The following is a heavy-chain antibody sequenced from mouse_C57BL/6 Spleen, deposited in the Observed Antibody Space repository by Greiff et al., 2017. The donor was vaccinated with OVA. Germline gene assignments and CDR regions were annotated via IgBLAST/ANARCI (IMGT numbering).Heavy chain of an antibody. CDR1: GYTFTDYY. CDR2: IYPGSGNT. CDR3: ARGYGKNYFDY. V-gene: IGHV1-76*01. J-gene: IGHJ2*01. D-gene: IGHD1-1*01. Sequence: VKLMESGAELVRPGASVKLSCKASGYTFTDYYINWVKQRPGQGLEWIARIYPGSGNTYYNEKFKGKGTLTAEKSSSTAYMQLSSLTSEDSAVYFCARGYGKNYFDYWGQGTTLTVSS.